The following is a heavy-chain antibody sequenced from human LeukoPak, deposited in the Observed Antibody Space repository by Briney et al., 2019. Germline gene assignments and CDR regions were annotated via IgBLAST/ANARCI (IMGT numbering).Heavy chain of an antibody. CDR2: ISYDGSNK. CDR3: GKVGGGSTWDIVVVVAATPVYYFDY. Sequence: GGSLRLSCAASGFTFSSYGMHWVRQAPGKGLEWVAVISYDGSNKYYADSVKGRFTISRDNSKNTLYLQMNSLNAEDTAVYCCGKVGGGSTWDIVVVVAATPVYYFDYWGQGTLVTVSS. D-gene: IGHD2-15*01. CDR1: GFTFSSYG. V-gene: IGHV3-30*18. J-gene: IGHJ4*02.